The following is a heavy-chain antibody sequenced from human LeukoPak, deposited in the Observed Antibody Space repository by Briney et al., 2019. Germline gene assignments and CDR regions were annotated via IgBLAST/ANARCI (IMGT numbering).Heavy chain of an antibody. V-gene: IGHV4-4*02. D-gene: IGHD4-23*01. CDR3: ARLLRWPMIFDY. J-gene: IGHJ4*02. CDR2: IYLYGTT. CDR1: AGSISSSNW. Sequence: SETLSLTCSVSAGSISSSNWWSWVRQSPVKGLEWIGEIYLYGTTNYNPSLKSRVTMSVDRSKNQFSLKLSSVTAADTAVYYCARLLRWPMIFDYWGQGTLVTVSS.